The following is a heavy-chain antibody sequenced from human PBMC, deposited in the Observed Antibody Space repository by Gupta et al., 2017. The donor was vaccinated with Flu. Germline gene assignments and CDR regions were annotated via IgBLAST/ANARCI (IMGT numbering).Heavy chain of an antibody. Sequence: QVRLQESGPGLVKPSETLSLTCTVSGGSISNYYWSWIRQPPGKGLEWIGSIYYSGSTNYNPSLKSRVTISVDTSKDQFSLKLTSVTAADTALYYCARELFPKYTSAWYDKWGHGTLVAVSS. CDR3: ARELFPKYTSAWYDK. V-gene: IGHV4-59*01. J-gene: IGHJ5*01. CDR2: IYYSGST. D-gene: IGHD6-19*01. CDR1: GGSISNYY.